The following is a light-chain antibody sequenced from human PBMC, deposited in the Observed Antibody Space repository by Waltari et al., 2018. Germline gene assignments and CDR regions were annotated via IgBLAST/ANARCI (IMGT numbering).Light chain of an antibody. CDR1: SSNIGSNT. V-gene: IGLV1-44*01. Sequence: QSVLTQSPSTSGTPGQRVTISCSGSSSNIGSNTVNWYQQLPGTAPKLLIYANEQRPSGVPDRFSGSKSGTSASLAISGLQSEDEADYYCAAWDDSLIGPVFGGGTKLTVL. CDR2: ANE. J-gene: IGLJ3*02. CDR3: AAWDDSLIGPV.